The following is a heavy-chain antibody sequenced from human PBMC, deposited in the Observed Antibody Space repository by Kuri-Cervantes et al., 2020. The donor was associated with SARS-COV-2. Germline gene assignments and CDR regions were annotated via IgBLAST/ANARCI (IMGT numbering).Heavy chain of an antibody. J-gene: IGHJ4*02. CDR3: VRDGDHWNFDY. D-gene: IGHD1-1*01. Sequence: GGSLRLSCAASGFTFSSYSMNWVRQAPGKGLEWVSHINPDGSYTNNADSVKGRFTLSRDNAKNMLFLQMNSLRAEDTAVYYCVRDGDHWNFDYWGQGTLVTVSS. CDR2: INPDGSYT. V-gene: IGHV3-74*01. CDR1: GFTFSSYS.